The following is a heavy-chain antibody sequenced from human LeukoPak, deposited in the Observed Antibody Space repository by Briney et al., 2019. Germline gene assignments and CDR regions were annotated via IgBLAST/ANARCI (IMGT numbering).Heavy chain of an antibody. CDR2: IWYDGSNK. CDR1: GFTFSSYG. Sequence: GGSLRLSCAASGFTFSSYGMHWVRQAPGKGLEWVAVIWYDGSNKHYADSVKGRFTISRDNSKNTLYLQMNSLRAEDTAVYYCARGYTGYGMDVWGQGTTVTVSS. CDR3: ARGYTGYGMDV. D-gene: IGHD3-16*02. V-gene: IGHV3-33*01. J-gene: IGHJ6*02.